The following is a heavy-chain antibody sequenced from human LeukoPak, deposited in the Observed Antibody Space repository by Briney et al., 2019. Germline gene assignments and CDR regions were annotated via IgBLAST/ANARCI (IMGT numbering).Heavy chain of an antibody. CDR3: AKVPTVYYYYGMDV. D-gene: IGHD4-11*01. Sequence: GGSLRLSCAASGFTFSSYSMNWVRQAPGKGLEWVSSISSSSSYIYYADSVKGRFTISRDNSKNSLYLQMNSLRTEDTALYYCAKVPTVYYYYGMDVWGQGTTVTVSS. V-gene: IGHV3-21*04. CDR2: ISSSSSYI. J-gene: IGHJ6*02. CDR1: GFTFSSYS.